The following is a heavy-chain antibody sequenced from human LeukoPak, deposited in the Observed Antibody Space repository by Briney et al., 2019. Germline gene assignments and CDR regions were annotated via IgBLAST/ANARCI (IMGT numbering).Heavy chain of an antibody. CDR1: GGSISSHY. Sequence: PSETLSLTCTVSGGSISSHYWSWIRQPPGKGLEWIGYLYYSGSTNYNPSLKSRVTISVDTSKNQFSLKLSSVTAADTAVYYCARGSHYYGSGSPNWFDPWGQGTLVTVSS. V-gene: IGHV4-59*11. CDR2: LYYSGST. J-gene: IGHJ5*02. D-gene: IGHD3-10*01. CDR3: ARGSHYYGSGSPNWFDP.